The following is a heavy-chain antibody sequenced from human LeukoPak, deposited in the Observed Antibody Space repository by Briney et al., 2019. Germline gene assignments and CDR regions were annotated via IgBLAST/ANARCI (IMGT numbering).Heavy chain of an antibody. J-gene: IGHJ4*02. D-gene: IGHD5-18*01. CDR3: ARQAEGSSSGPYFFDY. Sequence: PSETLSLTCTVSGGSITTSRYYWGWISQPPGKVLEWIGSAFHGGNSYYNPSLKSLVTVSVDTSNNQFSLRLTSVTAADTALYYCARQAEGSSSGPYFFDYWGQGTLVTVSS. V-gene: IGHV4-39*01. CDR2: AFHGGNS. CDR1: GGSITTSRYY.